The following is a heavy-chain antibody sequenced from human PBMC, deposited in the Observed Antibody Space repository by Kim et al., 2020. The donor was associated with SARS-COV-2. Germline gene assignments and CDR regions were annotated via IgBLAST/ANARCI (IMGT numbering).Heavy chain of an antibody. CDR2: ISEDGSNK. V-gene: IGHV3-30*03. Sequence: GGSLRLSCAASGFIFSSFGLHWVRQAPGKGLEWVAVISEDGSNKYYADSVKGRFTISRDNSENTLYLQMNSLRAEDTAVYYCSTGVRCTSTRCYFYYGMDVWGQGTTVIVS. CDR1: GFIFSSFG. CDR3: STGVRCTSTRCYFYYGMDV. J-gene: IGHJ6*02. D-gene: IGHD2-2*01.